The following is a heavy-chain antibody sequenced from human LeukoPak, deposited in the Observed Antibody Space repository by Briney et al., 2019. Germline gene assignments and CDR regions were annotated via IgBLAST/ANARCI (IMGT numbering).Heavy chain of an antibody. D-gene: IGHD5-24*01. CDR3: ARGEAGWLQTYYFDY. CDR2: INPSGGST. V-gene: IGHV1-46*01. Sequence: ASVKVSCKASGYTFTSYYMHWVRQAPGQGLEWMGIINPSGGSTSYAQKFQGRVTMTRDMSTSTVYMELSSLRSEDTAVYYCARGEAGWLQTYYFDYWGQGTLVTVSS. J-gene: IGHJ4*02. CDR1: GYTFTSYY.